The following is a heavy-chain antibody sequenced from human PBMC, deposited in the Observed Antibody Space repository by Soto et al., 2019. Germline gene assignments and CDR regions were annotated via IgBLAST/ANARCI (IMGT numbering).Heavy chain of an antibody. Sequence: QVQLQESGPGLVKPSGTLSLTCIVSGDSIISFSHWWSWVRQPPGKGLEWIGEIHHTGRTNYNPSFKGRGTRSGDDSENQFALQLNSVADADTVVYHCAGGRDYIWGDWGRGPLVIVSS. CDR1: GDSIISFSHW. CDR2: IHHTGRT. J-gene: IGHJ4*02. V-gene: IGHV4-4*02. CDR3: AGGRDYIWGD. D-gene: IGHD3-16*01.